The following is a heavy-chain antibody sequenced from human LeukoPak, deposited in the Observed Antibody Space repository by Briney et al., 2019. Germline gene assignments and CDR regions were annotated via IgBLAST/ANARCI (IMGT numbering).Heavy chain of an antibody. D-gene: IGHD1-14*01. J-gene: IGHJ3*02. CDR3: ARYRNEALFAFDI. V-gene: IGHV4-59*01. CDR2: IYYSGNT. CDR1: GGSISNYY. Sequence: SETLSLTCTVSGGSISNYYWSWIRQPPGKGLEWIGYIYYSGNTDYNPSLKSRVTISVDTSKNQFSLRLNSVTAADTAVYYCARYRNEALFAFDIWGRGTMVTVSS.